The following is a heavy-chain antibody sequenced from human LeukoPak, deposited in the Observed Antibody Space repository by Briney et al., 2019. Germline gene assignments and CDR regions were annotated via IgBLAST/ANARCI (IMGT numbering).Heavy chain of an antibody. D-gene: IGHD3-22*01. CDR1: GFTVSSNY. CDR3: AREDYYDSSGYYYED. V-gene: IGHV3-53*01. J-gene: IGHJ4*02. Sequence: PGGSLRLSCAASGFTVSSNYMSWVRQAPGKGLEWVSVIYSGGSTYYADSVKGRFTISRDNSKNTLYLQVNSLRAEDTAVYYCAREDYYDSSGYYYEDWGQGTLVTVSS. CDR2: IYSGGST.